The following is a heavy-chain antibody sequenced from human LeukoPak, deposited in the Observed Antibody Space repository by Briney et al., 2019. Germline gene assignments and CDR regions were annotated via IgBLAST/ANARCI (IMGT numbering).Heavy chain of an antibody. D-gene: IGHD3-10*01. CDR2: IYYSGST. Sequence: PSETLSLTCTVSGYSISSGYYWGWIRQPPGKGLEWIGYIYYSGSTNYNPSLKSRVTISVDTSKNQFSLKLSSVTAADTAVYYCATPMVRGVITPSWGQGTLVTVSS. V-gene: IGHV4-61*01. CDR1: GYSISSGYY. CDR3: ATPMVRGVITPS. J-gene: IGHJ4*02.